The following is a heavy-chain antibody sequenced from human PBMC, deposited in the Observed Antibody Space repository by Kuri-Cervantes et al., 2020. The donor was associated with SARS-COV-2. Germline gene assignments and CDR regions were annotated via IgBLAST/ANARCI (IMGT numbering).Heavy chain of an antibody. CDR1: GFTVSSNY. D-gene: IGHD4-11*01. J-gene: IGHJ6*02. CDR3: AREGNYGYCYYGMDV. V-gene: IGHV3-53*01. CDR2: IYSGGST. Sequence: GGSLRLSCAASGFTVSSNYMSWVRQAPGKGLEWVLVIYSGGSTYYADSVKGRFTISRDNSKNTLYLQMNSLRAEDTAVYYCAREGNYGYCYYGMDVWGQGTTVTVSS.